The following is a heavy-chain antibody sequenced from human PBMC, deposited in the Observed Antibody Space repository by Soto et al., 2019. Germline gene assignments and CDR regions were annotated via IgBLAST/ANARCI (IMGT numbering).Heavy chain of an antibody. V-gene: IGHV3-30*18. Sequence: GGSLRLSCAASGFTFESHGMHWVRQAPGKGLEWVAVISYDGSNKYYTNSVKGRFTISRDNSRNTLFLDMNSLRAEDTAVYYCAQGNYYGSGTCNYWGLGTLVTVSS. CDR2: ISYDGSNK. D-gene: IGHD3-10*01. J-gene: IGHJ4*02. CDR3: AQGNYYGSGTCNY. CDR1: GFTFESHG.